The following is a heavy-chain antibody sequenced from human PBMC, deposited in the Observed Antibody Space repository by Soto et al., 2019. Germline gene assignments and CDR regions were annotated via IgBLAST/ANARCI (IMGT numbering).Heavy chain of an antibody. CDR1: DGSMNSDISY. CDR3: ARLGGYVSVGYYYLWDS. J-gene: IGHJ4*02. V-gene: IGHV4-39*01. D-gene: IGHD3-22*01. CDR2: INHSGST. Sequence: PSETLSRTCLVSDGSMNSDISYWVWIRQPPGKGLEWIGVINHSGSTYHNLSLKGRVTMSVDASRNQFSLKLTSMTAADTAVYYCARLGGYVSVGYYYLWDSWGQGTLVTVS.